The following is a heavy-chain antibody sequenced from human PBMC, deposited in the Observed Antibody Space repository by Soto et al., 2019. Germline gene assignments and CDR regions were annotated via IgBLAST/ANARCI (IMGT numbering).Heavy chain of an antibody. CDR2: IIPIFGTA. Sequence: GASVKVSCKASGGTYSSYAISWVRQAPGQGLEWMGGIIPIFGTANYAQKFQGRVTITADESTSTAYMELSSLRSEDTAVYYCARRPRDRNWFDPWGQGTLVTVSS. V-gene: IGHV1-69*13. CDR1: GGTYSSYA. D-gene: IGHD2-15*01. CDR3: ARRPRDRNWFDP. J-gene: IGHJ5*02.